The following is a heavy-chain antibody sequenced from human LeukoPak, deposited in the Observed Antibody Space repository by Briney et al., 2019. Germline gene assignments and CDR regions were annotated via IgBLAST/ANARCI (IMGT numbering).Heavy chain of an antibody. CDR1: GFTFSGSA. Sequence: PGGSLRPSCAASGFTFSGSAMHWVRQASGKGLEWVGRIRNKANSYATAYAASVKGRFTISRDDSKNTAYLQMNSLTTEDTAVYYCTNPSYDYGGYEGGTWGQGTLVTVSS. CDR3: TNPSYDYGGYEGGT. V-gene: IGHV3-73*01. D-gene: IGHD4-17*01. CDR2: IRNKANSYAT. J-gene: IGHJ5*02.